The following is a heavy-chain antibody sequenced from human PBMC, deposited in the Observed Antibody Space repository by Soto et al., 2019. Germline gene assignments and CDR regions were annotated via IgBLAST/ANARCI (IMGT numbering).Heavy chain of an antibody. Sequence: QVQLVESGGGVVQPGRSLRLSCAASGFTFSSYGMHWVRQAPGKGLEWVAVIWYDGSNKYYADSVKGRFTISRDNSKNAMYLQMNSLRAEDTAVSYCARAPPYPSYWSSTSCYGDYFDYWGQGTLVAVAS. D-gene: IGHD2-2*01. V-gene: IGHV3-33*01. CDR1: GFTFSSYG. CDR3: ARAPPYPSYWSSTSCYGDYFDY. J-gene: IGHJ4*02. CDR2: IWYDGSNK.